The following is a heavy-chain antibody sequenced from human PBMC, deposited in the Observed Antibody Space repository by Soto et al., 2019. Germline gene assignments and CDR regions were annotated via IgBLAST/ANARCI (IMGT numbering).Heavy chain of an antibody. CDR2: INAGKGNT. V-gene: IGHV1-3*01. J-gene: IGHJ4*02. Sequence: ASVKVSCKASGYIFTRYAIHWVRQAPGQRLEWMGWINAGKGNTKYSEEFQGRVTITRDTSASTVYMELSSLRSEDTAVYYCARDCYYGSGTFNYFDYWGQGTPVTVSS. CDR1: GYIFTRYA. D-gene: IGHD3-10*01. CDR3: ARDCYYGSGTFNYFDY.